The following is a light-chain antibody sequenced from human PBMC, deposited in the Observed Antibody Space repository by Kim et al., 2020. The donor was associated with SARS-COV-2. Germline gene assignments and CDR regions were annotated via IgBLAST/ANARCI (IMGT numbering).Light chain of an antibody. Sequence: APVERATHSCRASQTVTSNYLAWYQQKPGQAPRLLIYGASSRATGIPDRFSGSGSGTDFTLTISRLEPEDFAVYYCQQYGSSPATFGQGTKVDIK. CDR3: QQYGSSPAT. J-gene: IGKJ1*01. V-gene: IGKV3-20*01. CDR1: QTVTSNY. CDR2: GAS.